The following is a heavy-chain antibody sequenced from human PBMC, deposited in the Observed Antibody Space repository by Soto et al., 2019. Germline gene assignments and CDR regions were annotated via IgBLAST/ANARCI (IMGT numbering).Heavy chain of an antibody. Sequence: EVQLEESGGGLEQPGRSLRLSCAASGFTFEDYAMHWVRQAPGKGLEWVSGISWNSGSIAYADSVKGRFTISRDNAKNSLSLQMNSLRAEDTALYYCAKVTSGWSGYFDLWGRGTLVTVSS. CDR1: GFTFEDYA. V-gene: IGHV3-9*01. J-gene: IGHJ2*01. CDR2: ISWNSGSI. D-gene: IGHD6-19*01. CDR3: AKVTSGWSGYFDL.